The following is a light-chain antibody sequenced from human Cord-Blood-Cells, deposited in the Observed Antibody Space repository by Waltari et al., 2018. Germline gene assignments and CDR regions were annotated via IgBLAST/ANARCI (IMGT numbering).Light chain of an antibody. Sequence: SALTQPASVPGSPGQSITIPCTATSRDVGGYNYVSWYQQHPGKAPKLMIYEVSNRPSGVSNRFSGSKSGNTASLTISGLQAEDEADYYCSSYTSSSTLVVFGGGTKLTVL. V-gene: IGLV2-14*01. CDR2: EVS. J-gene: IGLJ2*01. CDR1: SRDVGGYNY. CDR3: SSYTSSSTLVV.